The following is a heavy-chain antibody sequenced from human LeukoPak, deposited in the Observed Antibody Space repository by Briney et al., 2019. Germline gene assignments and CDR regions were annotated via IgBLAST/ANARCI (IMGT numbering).Heavy chain of an antibody. CDR2: MDGSGKTT. CDR3: AKDLGRYRNNLFDY. Sequence: GGSLRLSCAASGFTFSSSAMSWVRQAPGKGLGWVSVMDGSGKTTYYADSVKGRFTISRDNSKNTLYLQLTSLRADDTAVYYCAKDLGRYRNNLFDYWGQGNLVTVSS. D-gene: IGHD1-26*01. V-gene: IGHV3-23*01. J-gene: IGHJ4*02. CDR1: GFTFSSSA.